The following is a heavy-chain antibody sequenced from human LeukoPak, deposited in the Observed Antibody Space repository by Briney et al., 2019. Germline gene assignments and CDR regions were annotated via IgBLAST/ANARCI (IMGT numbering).Heavy chain of an antibody. CDR3: AKDLRRWVYYDSSGNY. Sequence: GGSLRLSCAASGFNVSDSDMHWVRRAPGKGLEWVAFTRSNGGNKYYGDSGKGRFTISRDNSKNTLYLQMNSLRAEDTAVYYCAKDLRRWVYYDSSGNYWGQGTLVTVSS. CDR2: TRSNGGNK. J-gene: IGHJ4*02. V-gene: IGHV3-30*02. D-gene: IGHD3-22*01. CDR1: GFNVSDSD.